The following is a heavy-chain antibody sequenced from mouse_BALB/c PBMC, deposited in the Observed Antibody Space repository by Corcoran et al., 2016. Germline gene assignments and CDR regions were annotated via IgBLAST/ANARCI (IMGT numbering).Heavy chain of an antibody. D-gene: IGHD3-2*01. CDR3: ARRRQLGLPYYFDY. Sequence: QIQLVQSGPELKKPGETVKISCQASGDTFTNYGMNWVKQGPGKGLKWMGWINTYTGEPTYADDFKGRFAFSLETSASTAYLQINNLKNEDMATYFCARRRQLGLPYYFDYWGQGTTLTVSS. J-gene: IGHJ2*01. V-gene: IGHV9-1*02. CDR1: GDTFTNYG. CDR2: INTYTGEP.